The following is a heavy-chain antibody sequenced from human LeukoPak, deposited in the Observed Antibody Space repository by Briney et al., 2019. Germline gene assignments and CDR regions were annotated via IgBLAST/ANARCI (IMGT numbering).Heavy chain of an antibody. CDR3: ARGDSSRGYYYMDV. Sequence: SVKVSCKASGGTLSSYAISWVRQAPGQGLEWMGGIIPIFGTANYAQKFQGRVTITADESTSTAYMELSSLRSEDTAVYYCARGDSSRGYYYMDVWGKGTTVTVSS. CDR2: IIPIFGTA. CDR1: GGTLSSYA. V-gene: IGHV1-69*13. D-gene: IGHD2-21*01. J-gene: IGHJ6*03.